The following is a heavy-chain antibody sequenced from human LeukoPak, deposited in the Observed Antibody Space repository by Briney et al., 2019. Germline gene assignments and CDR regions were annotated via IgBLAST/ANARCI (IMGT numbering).Heavy chain of an antibody. D-gene: IGHD3-10*01. Sequence: ASVKVSCKVSGYTLTELSMHWVRQAPGKGLEWMGGFDPEDGETIYAQKFQGRVTMTEDTSTDTAYMELSSLGSEDTAVYYCATGFKYYYYYMDVWGKGTTVTDSS. CDR3: ATGFKYYYYYMDV. CDR1: GYTLTELS. V-gene: IGHV1-24*01. J-gene: IGHJ6*03. CDR2: FDPEDGET.